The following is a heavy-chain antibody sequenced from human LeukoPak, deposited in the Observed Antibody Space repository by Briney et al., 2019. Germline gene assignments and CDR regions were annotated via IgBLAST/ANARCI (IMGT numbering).Heavy chain of an antibody. J-gene: IGHJ4*02. CDR1: GFSFSTYT. V-gene: IGHV3-21*01. CDR2: ISATSLCI. Sequence: GGSLSLSCAASGFSFSTYTMNWVRQAPGKGLEWVSSISATSLCIYYADSAEGRFTVSRDNARSSLFLQLNNLRAEDTAVYYCARAHTPITVFGVVPYSDYSGQGTLVTVSS. D-gene: IGHD3-3*01. CDR3: ARAHTPITVFGVVPYSDY.